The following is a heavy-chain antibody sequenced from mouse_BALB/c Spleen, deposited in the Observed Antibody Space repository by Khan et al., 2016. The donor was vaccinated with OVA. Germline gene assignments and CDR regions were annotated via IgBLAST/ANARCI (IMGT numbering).Heavy chain of an antibody. D-gene: IGHD1-1*01. CDR3: ARRGLRWDFDY. J-gene: IGHJ2*01. Sequence: QVQLQQSGAELAKPGASVKMSCKASGYTFINYWILWVKQRPGQGLEWIGYINPSTGYTEYNQNFKDKATLTADQSSSTAYMQLSSLTSEDSAVYYCARRGLRWDFDYWGQDTTLTVSS. V-gene: IGHV1-7*01. CDR2: INPSTGYT. CDR1: GYTFINYW.